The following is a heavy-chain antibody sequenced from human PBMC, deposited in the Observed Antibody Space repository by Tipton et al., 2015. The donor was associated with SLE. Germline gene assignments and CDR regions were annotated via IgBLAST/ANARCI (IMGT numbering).Heavy chain of an antibody. Sequence: TLSLTCSVSGASISSHYWSWIRQPPGKGLEWIGYISDSGSTNYNPSLKSRVTISVDTSKNQFSLKLSSVTAADTAVYYCAREYDFVWGSYRPYYFMDVWGKGTTVTVSS. CDR1: GASISSHY. D-gene: IGHD3-16*02. CDR3: AREYDFVWGSYRPYYFMDV. J-gene: IGHJ6*03. V-gene: IGHV4-59*11. CDR2: ISDSGST.